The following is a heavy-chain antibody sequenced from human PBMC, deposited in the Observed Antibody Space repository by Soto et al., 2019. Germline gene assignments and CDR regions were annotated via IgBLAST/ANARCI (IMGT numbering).Heavy chain of an antibody. J-gene: IGHJ5*02. CDR2: IFSNDEK. CDR3: ARIPQYSSGWYAWFDP. V-gene: IGHV2-26*01. CDR1: GFSLSNARMG. Sequence: QVTLKESGPVLVKPTETLTLTCTVSGFSLSNARMGVSWIRQPPGKALEGLAHIFSNDEKSYSTSLKSRLTISKDTYKRQVVLTMTNMDPVDTATYYCARIPQYSSGWYAWFDPWGQGTLVTVSS. D-gene: IGHD6-19*01.